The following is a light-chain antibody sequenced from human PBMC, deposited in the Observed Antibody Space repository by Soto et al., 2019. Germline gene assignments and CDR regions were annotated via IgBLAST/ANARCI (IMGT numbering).Light chain of an antibody. CDR3: QQHRT. Sequence: EVVMTQSPATLSVSPGEGVTLSCRASQGIGDTLAWYQHKPGQTPRPLIYGASSRAAGIPDRFTGSGSGTEFTLTISRLEPEDFAVYFCQQHRTFGQGTKVDIK. CDR1: QGIGDT. V-gene: IGKV3D-15*01. J-gene: IGKJ1*01. CDR2: GAS.